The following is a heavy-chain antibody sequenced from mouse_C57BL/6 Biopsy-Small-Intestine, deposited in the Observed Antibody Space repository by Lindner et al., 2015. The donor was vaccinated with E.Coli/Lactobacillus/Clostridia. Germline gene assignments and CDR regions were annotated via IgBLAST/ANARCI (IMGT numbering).Heavy chain of an antibody. V-gene: IGHV1-4*01. D-gene: IGHD4-1*01. Sequence: VQLQESGAELARPGASVKMSCKASGYTFTNYTMHWVKQRPGQGLEWIGYINPSSGYTKYNQKFKDKATLTADKSSSTTYMQLSSRTSEDSAVYYCAKPPGTGAMDYWGQGTSVTVSS. CDR2: INPSSGYT. J-gene: IGHJ4*01. CDR3: AKPPGTGAMDY. CDR1: GYTFTNYT.